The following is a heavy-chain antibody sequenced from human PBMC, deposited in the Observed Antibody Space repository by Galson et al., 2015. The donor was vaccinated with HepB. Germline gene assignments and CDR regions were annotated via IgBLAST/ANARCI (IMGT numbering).Heavy chain of an antibody. V-gene: IGHV3-74*03. D-gene: IGHD1-26*01. CDR1: GFTFSDYW. Sequence: SLRLSCAASGFTFSDYWMHWVRQAPGKGLVWVARINGYGTSTTYADSVKGRFTLLRDNAKNTVYLQMNSLRADDTAVYYCARDRSGGSDAFDIWGQGQWSPSLQ. CDR2: INGYGTST. CDR3: ARDRSGGSDAFDI. J-gene: IGHJ3*02.